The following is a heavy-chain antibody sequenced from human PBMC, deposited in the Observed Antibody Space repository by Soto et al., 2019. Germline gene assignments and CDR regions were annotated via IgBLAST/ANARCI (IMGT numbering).Heavy chain of an antibody. Sequence: ESGGGLVKPGGSLRLSCAASGFTFSNAWMSWVRQAPGKGLEWVGRIKSKTDGGTTDYAAPVKGRFTISRDDSKNTLYLQMTSLKTEDTAVYYCTTLPMIVVTSVSVDYWGQGTLVTVSS. J-gene: IGHJ4*02. CDR3: TTLPMIVVTSVSVDY. CDR2: IKSKTDGGTT. CDR1: GFTFSNAW. D-gene: IGHD3-22*01. V-gene: IGHV3-15*01.